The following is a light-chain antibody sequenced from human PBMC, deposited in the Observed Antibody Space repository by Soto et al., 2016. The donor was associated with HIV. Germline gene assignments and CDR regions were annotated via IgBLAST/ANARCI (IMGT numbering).Light chain of an antibody. CDR1: KLGNKY. Sequence: SYELTQPPSVSVSPGQTASITCSGDKLGNKYACWYQQKPGQSPVLIIFQDTKRPSGIPERFSGSNSGNTATLTISETQAMDEADYYCQAWDSNTAPFGGGTKLTV. J-gene: IGLJ2*01. V-gene: IGLV3-1*01. CDR3: QAWDSNTAP. CDR2: QDT.